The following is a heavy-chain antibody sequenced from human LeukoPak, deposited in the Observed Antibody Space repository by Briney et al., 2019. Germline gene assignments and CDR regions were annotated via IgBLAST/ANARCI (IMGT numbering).Heavy chain of an antibody. CDR2: IYYSGST. CDR1: GGSISSGGYY. Sequence: SETLSLTCTVSGGSISSGGYYWSWIRQHPGKGLEWIGYIYYSGSTYYNPSLKSRVTISVDTSKNQFSLKLSSVTAADTAVYYCARKASHFRAFDIWGQGTMVTVSS. CDR3: ARKASHFRAFDI. J-gene: IGHJ3*02. V-gene: IGHV4-31*03.